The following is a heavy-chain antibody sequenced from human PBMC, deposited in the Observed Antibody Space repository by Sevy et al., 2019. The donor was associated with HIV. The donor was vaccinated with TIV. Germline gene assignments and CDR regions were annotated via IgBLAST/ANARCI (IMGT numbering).Heavy chain of an antibody. CDR2: MSNTGSTI. CDR1: GFSFSIYS. J-gene: IGHJ4*02. D-gene: IGHD5-12*01. V-gene: IGHV3-48*01. CDR3: ASQRGGYERLYYFDY. Sequence: GGSLRLSCAASGFSFSIYSMNWVRQAPGRGLEWVSYMSNTGSTIHYADSVKGGFTISRDNAKNSQYLQMNSLRAEDTAVYYCASQRGGYERLYYFDYWGQGTLVTVSS.